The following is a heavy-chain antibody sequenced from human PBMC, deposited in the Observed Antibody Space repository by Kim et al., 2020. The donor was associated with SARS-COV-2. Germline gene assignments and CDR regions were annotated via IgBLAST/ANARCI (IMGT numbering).Heavy chain of an antibody. CDR3: ARGAAYYDSSIFDY. V-gene: IGHV4-34*01. Sequence: TSLNSRFTISVDTSQNLFSLKLSSVTAADTAVYYCARGAAYYDSSIFDYWGQGTLVTVSS. D-gene: IGHD3-22*01. J-gene: IGHJ4*02.